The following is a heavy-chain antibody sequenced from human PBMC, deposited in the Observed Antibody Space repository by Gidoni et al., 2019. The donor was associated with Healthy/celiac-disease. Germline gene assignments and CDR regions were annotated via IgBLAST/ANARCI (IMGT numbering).Heavy chain of an antibody. D-gene: IGHD2-21*02. CDR3: ASADGGNSDYWYFDL. CDR2: IYYSGST. CDR1: GASIRSYY. V-gene: IGHV4-59*01. J-gene: IGHJ2*01. Sequence: QVQLQESGPGLVKPSETLSLTCTVSGASIRSYYWSWIRQPPGKGLEWIGYIYYSGSTNYNPSLKSRVTISVDTSKNQFSLKLSSVTAADTAVYYCASADGGNSDYWYFDLWGRGTLVTVSS.